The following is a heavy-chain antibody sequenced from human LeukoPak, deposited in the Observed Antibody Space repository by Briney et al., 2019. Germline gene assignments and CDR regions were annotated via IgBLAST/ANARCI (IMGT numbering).Heavy chain of an antibody. CDR2: INPNSGGT. CDR1: GYTFTGYY. D-gene: IGHD5-18*01. J-gene: IGHJ4*02. V-gene: IGHV1-2*02. Sequence: AASVKVSCKASGYTFTGYYMHWVRQAPGQGLEWMGWINPNSGGTNYAQKFQGRVTMTTDTSTSTAYMELRSLRSDDTAVYYCAREGIQLWLDLSYWGQGTLVTVSS. CDR3: AREGIQLWLDLSY.